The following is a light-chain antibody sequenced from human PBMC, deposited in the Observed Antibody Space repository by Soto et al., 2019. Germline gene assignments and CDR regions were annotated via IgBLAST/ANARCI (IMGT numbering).Light chain of an antibody. CDR3: HQRKTWPPIT. CDR2: DSS. Sequence: EIELTQSPATLSLSPGETATLSCRASQNVDNFLSWYQQRPGQPPRLLIFDSSNRATGVPVRFSGSGSGTVFTLTIGSLVPEDSAVYYCHQRKTWPPITFGQATRLEIK. CDR1: QNVDNF. J-gene: IGKJ5*01. V-gene: IGKV3-11*01.